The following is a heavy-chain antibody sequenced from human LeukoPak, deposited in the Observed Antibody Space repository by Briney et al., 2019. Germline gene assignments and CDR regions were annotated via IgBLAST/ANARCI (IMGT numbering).Heavy chain of an antibody. V-gene: IGHV3-21*01. CDR2: ISSSSSYI. Sequence: PGGSLRLSCAASGFTFSSYSMNWVRQAPGKGLEWVSSISSSSSYIYYADSVKGRFTISRDNAKNSLYLQMNSLRAKDTAVYYCARGGRDTWFDPWGQGTLVIVSS. CDR3: ARGGRDTWFDP. D-gene: IGHD5-24*01. J-gene: IGHJ5*02. CDR1: GFTFSSYS.